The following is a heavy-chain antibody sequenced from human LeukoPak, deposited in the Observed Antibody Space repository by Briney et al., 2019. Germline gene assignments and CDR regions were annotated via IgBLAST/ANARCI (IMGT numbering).Heavy chain of an antibody. D-gene: IGHD7-27*01. CDR1: GFTFFNYW. CDR3: ARDYTGGWNDY. J-gene: IGHJ4*02. CDR2: IKEDGSEK. V-gene: IGHV3-7*01. Sequence: GGSLRLSCAASGFTFFNYWMSWVRQAIGKGLECVAKIKEDGSEKHYVDSVKGRFTISRDNAKNSLYLQMDNLRAEDTAVYYCARDYTGGWNDYWGQGTLVTVSS.